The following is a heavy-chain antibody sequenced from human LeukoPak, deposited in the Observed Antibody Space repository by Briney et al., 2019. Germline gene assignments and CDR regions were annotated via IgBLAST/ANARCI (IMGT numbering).Heavy chain of an antibody. CDR3: ARDPRNKGFDP. V-gene: IGHV3-74*01. Sequence: GGSLRLSCAASGFTLRYYWIHWVRQGPGKGLVWVSTISGDGSTTHYADSVKGRFTISRDNAKNTLYVEMNSLRAEDTAVYYCARDPRNKGFDPWGQGTLVSVSS. CDR1: GFTLRYYW. D-gene: IGHD1/OR15-1a*01. J-gene: IGHJ5*02. CDR2: ISGDGSTT.